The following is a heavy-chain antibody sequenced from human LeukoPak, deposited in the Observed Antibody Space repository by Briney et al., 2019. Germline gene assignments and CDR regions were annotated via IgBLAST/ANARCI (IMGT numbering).Heavy chain of an antibody. CDR1: GGSISSYY. V-gene: IGHV4-59*01. D-gene: IGHD1-26*01. CDR2: IYYSGST. Sequence: SETLSLTCTVSGGSISSYYWSWIRQPPGKGLEWIGYIYYSGSTNYNTSLKSRVTISVDPSKNQFSLKLSSVTAADTAVYYCAREHPSIVGATDYFDYWGQGTLVTVSS. CDR3: AREHPSIVGATDYFDY. J-gene: IGHJ4*02.